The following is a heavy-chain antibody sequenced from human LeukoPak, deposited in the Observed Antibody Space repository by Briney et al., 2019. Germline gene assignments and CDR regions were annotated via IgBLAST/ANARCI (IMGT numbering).Heavy chain of an antibody. CDR3: AKVLYYYDSSGYSA. D-gene: IGHD3-22*01. Sequence: PGRSLRLSCAASGFTFSSYGMHWVRQAPGKGLEWVAVISYDGSNKYYADSVKGRFTISRDNSKNTLYLQMNSLRAEDTAVYYCAKVLYYYDSSGYSAWGQGTLVTVSS. J-gene: IGHJ5*02. CDR2: ISYDGSNK. V-gene: IGHV3-30*18. CDR1: GFTFSSYG.